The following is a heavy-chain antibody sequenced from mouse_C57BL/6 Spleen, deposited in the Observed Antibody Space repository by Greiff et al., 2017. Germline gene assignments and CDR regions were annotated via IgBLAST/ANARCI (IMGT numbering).Heavy chain of an antibody. CDR1: GFTFSSYA. J-gene: IGHJ2*01. V-gene: IGHV5-4*01. Sequence: EVHLVESGGGLVKPGGSLKLSCAASGFTFSSYAMSWVRQTPEKRLEWVATISDGGSYTYYPDNVKGRFTISRDNAKNNLYLQMSHLKSEDTAMYYCARDRGYYGSRFDDWVPGTTLTVSS. CDR3: ARDRGYYGSRFDD. D-gene: IGHD1-1*01. CDR2: ISDGGSYT.